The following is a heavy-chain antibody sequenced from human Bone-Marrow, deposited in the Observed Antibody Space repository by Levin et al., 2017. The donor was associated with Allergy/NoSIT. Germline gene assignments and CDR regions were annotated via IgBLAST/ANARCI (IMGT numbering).Heavy chain of an antibody. CDR1: GYLFTDYW. CDR3: ARVPDAFDI. J-gene: IGHJ3*02. V-gene: IGHV5-51*01. CDR2: VYPGDSDT. Sequence: PGGSLRLSCKASGYLFTDYWIAWVRQIPGEGLEWMGTVYPGDSDTRYSPSFEGQVTISADKSISTAYLQWSSLRASDTAMYYCARVPDAFDIWGQGTLVTVSS.